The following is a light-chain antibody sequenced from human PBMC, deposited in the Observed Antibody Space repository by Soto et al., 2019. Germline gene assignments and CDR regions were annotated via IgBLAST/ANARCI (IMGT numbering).Light chain of an antibody. CDR3: QQYSNWPQT. CDR2: GAS. J-gene: IGKJ1*01. Sequence: EIVMTQSPATLSVSPGERATLSCRASQSVSANLAWYQQKPGQAPRLLIYGASTRATGIPARFSGSGSGTEFTLTISSLQSEDFAVYYGQQYSNWPQTFGQGTKVDIK. V-gene: IGKV3-15*01. CDR1: QSVSAN.